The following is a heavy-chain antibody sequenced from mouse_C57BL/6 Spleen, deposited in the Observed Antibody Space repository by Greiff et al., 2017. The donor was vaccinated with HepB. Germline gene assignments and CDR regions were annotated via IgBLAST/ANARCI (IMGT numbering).Heavy chain of an antibody. V-gene: IGHV1-69*01. CDR3: ARSITTVVATGFDY. Sequence: QVQLQQPGAELVMPGASVKLSCKASGYTFTSYWMHWVKQRPGQGLEWIGEIDPSDSYTNYNQKFKGKSTLTVDKSSSTAYMQLSSLTSEDSAVYYCARSITTVVATGFDYWGQGTTLTVSS. CDR2: IDPSDSYT. CDR1: GYTFTSYW. J-gene: IGHJ2*01. D-gene: IGHD1-1*01.